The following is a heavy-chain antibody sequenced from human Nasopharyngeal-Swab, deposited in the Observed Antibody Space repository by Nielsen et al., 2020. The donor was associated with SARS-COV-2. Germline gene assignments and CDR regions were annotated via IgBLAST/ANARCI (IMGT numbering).Heavy chain of an antibody. V-gene: IGHV4-39*01. J-gene: IGHJ4*02. Sequence: SETLSLTCTVSGDSIAYSTFYWGWIRQPPGKGLEWIGNINYNGNTYQNPSLKSRLTISVDKYKNQFSLQLCSVTAADTAVYYCVRSSSWYYFDYWAQGTQVTVSS. CDR1: GDSIAYSTFY. CDR2: INYNGNT. D-gene: IGHD6-13*01. CDR3: VRSSSWYYFDY.